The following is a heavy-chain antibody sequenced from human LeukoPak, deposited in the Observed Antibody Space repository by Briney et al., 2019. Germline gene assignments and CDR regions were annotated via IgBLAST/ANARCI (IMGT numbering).Heavy chain of an antibody. V-gene: IGHV3-15*01. J-gene: IGHJ4*02. CDR3: TTSVGSGGFDY. CDR1: GFAFSNAW. Sequence: PGGSLRLSCVASGFAFSNAWMSWVRQAPGKGLEWVGRIKSKTDGGTTDYAAPVKGGFTISRDDSKNTVYLEMNSLKTEDTALYYCTTSVGSGGFDYWGQGTLVTVSS. D-gene: IGHD1-26*01. CDR2: IKSKTDGGTT.